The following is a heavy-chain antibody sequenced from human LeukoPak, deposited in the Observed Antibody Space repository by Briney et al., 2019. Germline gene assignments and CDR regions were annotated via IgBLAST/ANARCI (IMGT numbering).Heavy chain of an antibody. V-gene: IGHV3-7*03. J-gene: IGHJ4*02. D-gene: IGHD2-15*01. CDR1: GFTFSSYW. CDR2: IKQDGSEK. Sequence: PGGSLRLSCAASGFTFSSYWMSWVRQAPGKGLEWVANIKQDGSEKYYVDSVKGRFTISRDNSKNTLFLQMSSLRAEDTAVYYCAKGSLGSWYFFDYWGQGTLVTVSS. CDR3: AKGSLGSWYFFDY.